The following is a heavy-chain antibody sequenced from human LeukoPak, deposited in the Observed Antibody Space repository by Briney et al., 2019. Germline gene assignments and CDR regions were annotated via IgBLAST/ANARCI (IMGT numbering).Heavy chain of an antibody. V-gene: IGHV3-21*01. CDR2: ISSSSSYI. CDR1: GSTFSSYS. J-gene: IGHJ6*02. CDR3: ARVSVIAATYGMDV. Sequence: PGGSLRLSCAASGSTFSSYSMNWVRQAPGKGLEWVSSISSSSSYIYYADSVKGRFTISRDNAKNSLYLQMNSLRAEDTAVYYCARVSVIAATYGMDVWGQGTTVTVSS. D-gene: IGHD6-13*01.